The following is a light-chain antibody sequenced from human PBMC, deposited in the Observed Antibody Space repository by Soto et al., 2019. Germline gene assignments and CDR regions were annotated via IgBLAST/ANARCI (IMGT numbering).Light chain of an antibody. CDR3: SSYTSSSTSV. Sequence: QSALTQPASVSGSPGQSITISCTGTSSDVGGYNYVSWYQQQPGKAPKLMIYEVSNRPSGVSNRFSGTKSGNTASLTISGLQAEDEADYYCSSYTSSSTSVFGTGTKLTVL. CDR1: SSDVGGYNY. V-gene: IGLV2-14*01. J-gene: IGLJ1*01. CDR2: EVS.